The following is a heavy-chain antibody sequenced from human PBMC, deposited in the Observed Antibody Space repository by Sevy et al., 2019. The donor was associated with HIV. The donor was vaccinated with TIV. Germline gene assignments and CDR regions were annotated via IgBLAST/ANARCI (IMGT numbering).Heavy chain of an antibody. Sequence: GGSLRLSCAASGFTFSIYAMSWVRQAPGKGLDWVSGIIGSVGSTYYADSVKGRFTISRDNSKNTLYLQMNSLRAEDTAVYYCAKDQLYDTSFFDYWGQGTLVTVSS. V-gene: IGHV3-23*01. CDR1: GFTFSIYA. CDR3: AKDQLYDTSFFDY. J-gene: IGHJ4*02. D-gene: IGHD3-22*01. CDR2: IIGSVGST.